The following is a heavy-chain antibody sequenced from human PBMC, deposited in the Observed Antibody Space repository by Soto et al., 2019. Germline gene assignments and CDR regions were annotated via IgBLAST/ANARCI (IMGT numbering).Heavy chain of an antibody. J-gene: IGHJ4*02. Sequence: HITLKESGPTVVKPTQTLTLTCTLSGFSLSTNEVSVGWIRQPPGKALEWLALIYWDDDKRYSPSLKNRLTITKDTSKNQVVLTMTNMDPGDTATYYCAHRDGARFYFDYWGQGTPVTVTS. CDR1: GFSLSTNEVS. CDR2: IYWDDDK. V-gene: IGHV2-5*02. CDR3: AHRDGARFYFDY.